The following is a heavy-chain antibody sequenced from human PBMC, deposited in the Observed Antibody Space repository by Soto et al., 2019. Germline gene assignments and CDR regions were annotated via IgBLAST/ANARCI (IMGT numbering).Heavy chain of an antibody. Sequence: QVQLVESGGGVVQPGRSLRLSCAASGFTLSGNDMHWVRQAPGKGPGWVAVMSYDGSRQYYADSVKGRFTISRDTPKSTLYLQMNSLRTEDTAVYYCARGGWYASWSSSDCWGQGTLVTVSS. V-gene: IGHV3-30*03. CDR3: ARGGWYASWSSSDC. D-gene: IGHD2-2*01. CDR2: MSYDGSRQ. J-gene: IGHJ4*02. CDR1: GFTLSGND.